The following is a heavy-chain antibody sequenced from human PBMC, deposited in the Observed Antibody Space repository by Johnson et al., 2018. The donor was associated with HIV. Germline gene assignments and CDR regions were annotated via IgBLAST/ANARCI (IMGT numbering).Heavy chain of an antibody. CDR2: ISYDGSNK. V-gene: IGHV3-30-3*01. J-gene: IGHJ3*02. D-gene: IGHD1-26*01. CDR3: AKARVGARGGAFDI. CDR1: GFTFSSYA. Sequence: QVQLVESGGGVVQPGRSLRLSCAASGFTFSSYAMHWVRQAPGKGLEWVAVISYDGSNKYFADSVQGRFTISRDNSKNTLYLQMNSLRAEDTAVYYCAKARVGARGGAFDIWGQGTMVTVSS.